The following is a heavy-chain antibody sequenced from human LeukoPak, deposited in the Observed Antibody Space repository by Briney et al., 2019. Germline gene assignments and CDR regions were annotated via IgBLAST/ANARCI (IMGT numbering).Heavy chain of an antibody. CDR2: IYYSGST. V-gene: IGHV4-39*01. CDR1: GGSISSSNYY. Sequence: PSETLSLTCTVSGGSISSSNYYWGWIRQPPGKGLEWIGSIYYSGSTYYNPSLKSRVTISAATSKDQFSLKLSSVTAADTAVLFFAGPGGGPTDYWGQGTLVTVSS. D-gene: IGHD3-16*01. J-gene: IGHJ4*02. CDR3: AGPGGGPTDY.